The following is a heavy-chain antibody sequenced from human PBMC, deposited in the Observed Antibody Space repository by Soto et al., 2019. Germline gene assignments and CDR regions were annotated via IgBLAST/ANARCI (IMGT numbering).Heavy chain of an antibody. Sequence: QLQLQESGPGVVKASDTLSLTCAVSGGSISISNHYWGWIRQPPGKGLEWIGIIHYSGSTYYNTSLKRRVNIAIDTSKNQFSLRLTSVTAADRAVYYCARRGMSVDSYDPWGQGTLVTVSS. CDR2: IHYSGST. CDR1: GGSISISNHY. CDR3: ARRGMSVDSYDP. J-gene: IGHJ5*02. V-gene: IGHV4-39*01. D-gene: IGHD5-18*01.